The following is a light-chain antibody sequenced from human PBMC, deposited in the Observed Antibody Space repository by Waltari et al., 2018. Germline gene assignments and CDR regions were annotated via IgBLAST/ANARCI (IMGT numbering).Light chain of an antibody. CDR3: QHYGNSPKT. CDR2: GAS. V-gene: IGKV3-20*01. CDR1: QSVSSNS. Sequence: EIVLTQSPGTLSLSPGERVTLSCRASQSVSSNSLAWYQQKPGQAPRLLIYGASSRATGIPDRFSGSGSGTDFTLTITRLEPEDFAVYYCQHYGNSPKTFGQGTKVEIK. J-gene: IGKJ1*01.